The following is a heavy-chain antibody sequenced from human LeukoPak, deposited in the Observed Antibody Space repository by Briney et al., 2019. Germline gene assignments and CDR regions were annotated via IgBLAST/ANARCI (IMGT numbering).Heavy chain of an antibody. Sequence: GGSLRLSCAASGFTFDDYTMHWVRQAPGKGLEWVSLITWDGGSTYYADSVKGRFTISRDSSKNSLYLQMNSLRDEDTAVYYCARGGSGYSYGKIDSWGQGILVTVSS. CDR2: ITWDGGST. J-gene: IGHJ4*02. CDR1: GFTFDDYT. D-gene: IGHD5-18*01. V-gene: IGHV3-43*01. CDR3: ARGGSGYSYGKIDS.